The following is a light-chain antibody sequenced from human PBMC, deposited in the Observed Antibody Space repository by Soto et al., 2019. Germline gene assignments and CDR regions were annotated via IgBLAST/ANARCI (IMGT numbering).Light chain of an antibody. J-gene: IGKJ1*01. V-gene: IGKV1-27*01. CDR2: AAS. Sequence: DIQMTQSPSSLSASIGDRVTITCRASQGINNFLAWYQQKPGEAPKLLLYAASILRSGVPSRFSGSGSGTDFTLTIRRLQPEDFSTYYCPKYNQPPRKVGQGTRV. CDR3: PKYNQPPRK. CDR1: QGINNF.